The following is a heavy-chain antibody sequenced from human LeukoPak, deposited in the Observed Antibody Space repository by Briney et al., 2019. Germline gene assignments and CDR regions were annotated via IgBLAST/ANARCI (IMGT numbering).Heavy chain of an antibody. V-gene: IGHV1-46*01. J-gene: IGHJ4*02. Sequence: ASVKVSCKASGHTFTNYFMHWVRQAPGQGRVWMGIINPSGGSTSYAQKFQGRVTMTRDTSTSTVYMEVSSLRSEDTAVYYCARGGSSSSPFFDYWGQGTLVTVSS. CDR1: GHTFTNYF. D-gene: IGHD6-13*01. CDR3: ARGGSSSSPFFDY. CDR2: INPSGGST.